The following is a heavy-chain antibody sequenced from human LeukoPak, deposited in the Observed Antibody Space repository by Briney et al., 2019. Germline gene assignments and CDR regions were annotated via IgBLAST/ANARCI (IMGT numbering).Heavy chain of an antibody. CDR1: GYIITSY. CDR2: INPKGDYT. V-gene: IGHV1-46*01. D-gene: IGHD3-3*01. J-gene: IGHJ6*03. Sequence: ASVKVSCKSSGYIITSYLHWVRQAPGQGLEWLGMINPKGDYTKYARNFQGRLTVTSDTSTNTVYMELSNDTAVYYCARDQYDSVSAPKSSYYMDVWGKGTTVTVSS. CDR3: ARDQYDSVSAPKSSYYMDV.